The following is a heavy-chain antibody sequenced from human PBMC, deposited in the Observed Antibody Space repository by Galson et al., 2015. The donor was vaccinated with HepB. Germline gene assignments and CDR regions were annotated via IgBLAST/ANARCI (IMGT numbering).Heavy chain of an antibody. V-gene: IGHV5-51*01. CDR2: IYPGDSDT. Sequence: QSGAEVKKPGESLKISCKGSGYSFTSYRNGWVRQMPGKGLEWMGIIYPGDSDTRYSPSFQGQVTISADKSISIAYLQWSSLKASDTAMYYCARGYYGSGSYYIVDIHQGPGNWFDPWGQGTLVTVSS. J-gene: IGHJ5*02. CDR3: ARGYYGSGSYYIVDIHQGPGNWFDP. D-gene: IGHD3-10*01. CDR1: GYSFTSYR.